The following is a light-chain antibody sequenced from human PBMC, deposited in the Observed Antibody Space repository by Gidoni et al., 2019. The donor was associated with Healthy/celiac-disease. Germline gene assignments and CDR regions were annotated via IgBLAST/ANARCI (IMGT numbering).Light chain of an antibody. CDR2: WAS. V-gene: IGKV4-1*01. J-gene: IGKJ2*01. CDR3: QQYYSTPYT. CDR1: QSVLYSANNKNY. Sequence: DIVMTQSTDSLDVSLGERATINCKSSQSVLYSANNKNYLAWYQQKPGQPPKLLIYWASTRESGVPDRFSGSGSGTAFPLTISSLQAEDVAVSYCQQYYSTPYTFGQGTKLEIK.